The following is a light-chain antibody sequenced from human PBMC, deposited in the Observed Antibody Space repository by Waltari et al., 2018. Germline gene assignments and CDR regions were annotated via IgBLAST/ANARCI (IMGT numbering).Light chain of an antibody. V-gene: IGKV3-20*01. CDR2: DSF. CDR3: HQYDTSPQT. CDR1: QNIRGAY. Sequence: TQSPGTLSFSPGERATLSCRASQNIRGAYLAWYQQRHGQAPRLLIYDSFIRATGIPDRFSGSGSGADFTHTISSLAPEDSAVYFCHQYDTSPQTFGQGTKVSIK. J-gene: IGKJ1*01.